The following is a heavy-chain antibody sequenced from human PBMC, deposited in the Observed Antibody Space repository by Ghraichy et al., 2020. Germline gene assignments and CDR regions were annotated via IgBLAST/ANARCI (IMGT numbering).Heavy chain of an antibody. J-gene: IGHJ4*02. CDR3: ARGRLLWFGVLSAPWYFDY. D-gene: IGHD3-10*01. Sequence: SETRSLTCAVYGGSFSGYYWNWIRQPPGKGLEWIGEINHSGRTNDKPSLKSRVTISVDTSKNQFSLKLSSVTAADTAVYYCARGRLLWFGVLSAPWYFDYWCQGTLVTVSS. CDR1: GGSFSGYY. V-gene: IGHV4-34*01. CDR2: INHSGRT.